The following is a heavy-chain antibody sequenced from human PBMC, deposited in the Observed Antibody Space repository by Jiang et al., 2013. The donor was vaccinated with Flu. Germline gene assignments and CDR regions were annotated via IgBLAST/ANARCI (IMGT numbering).Heavy chain of an antibody. Sequence: SYGISWVRQAPGQGLEWMGWISAYNGNTNYAQKLQGRVTMTTDTSTSTAYMELRSLRSDDTAVYYCAREWGGSYSYGGTGSDYWGQGTLVTVSS. CDR1: SYG. CDR3: AREWGGSYSYGGTGSDY. D-gene: IGHD5-18*01. CDR2: ISAYNGNT. V-gene: IGHV1-18*01. J-gene: IGHJ4*02.